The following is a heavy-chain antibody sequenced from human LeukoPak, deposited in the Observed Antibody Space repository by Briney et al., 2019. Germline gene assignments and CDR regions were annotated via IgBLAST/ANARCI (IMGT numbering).Heavy chain of an antibody. Sequence: PSETLSLTCTVSSGSISTSNYYWGWVRQPPGKALEWMGNIFYSGSTYYSPSLKSRVTISVDTSKNQFSLKLSSVTAADTAVYYCARQKESYGSGSYYKSRVLNWSDPWGQGTLVTVSS. CDR2: IFYSGST. CDR3: ARQKESYGSGSYYKSRVLNWSDP. CDR1: SGSISTSNYY. J-gene: IGHJ5*02. V-gene: IGHV4-39*01. D-gene: IGHD3-10*01.